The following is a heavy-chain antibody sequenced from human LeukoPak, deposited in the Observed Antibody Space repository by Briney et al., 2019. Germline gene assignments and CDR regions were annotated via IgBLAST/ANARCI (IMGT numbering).Heavy chain of an antibody. J-gene: IGHJ4*02. CDR1: GFTFGKYW. D-gene: IGHD1-26*01. V-gene: IGHV4-4*02. CDR3: ALGYHDVWER. CDR2: INHSGNT. Sequence: PGGSLRLSCVASGFTFGKYWMSWVRQPPGKGLEWIGEINHSGNTYYNPSLTGRVTISVDRSDNQFSLKVNSVTAADTAVYYCALGYHDVWERWGQGTLVTVSS.